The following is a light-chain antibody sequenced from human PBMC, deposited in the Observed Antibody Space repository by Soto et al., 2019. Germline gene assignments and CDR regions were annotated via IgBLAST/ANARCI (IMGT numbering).Light chain of an antibody. CDR1: SSDVGGYNY. CDR2: DVS. V-gene: IGLV2-14*01. CDR3: SSFTSSSTLV. Sequence: QSALTQPASVSGPPGQSSTISCTGTSSDVGGYNYVSWYQQHPGKAPKLMIYDVSNRPSGVSNRFSGSKSGNTASLTISGLQAEDEADYYCSSFTSSSTLVFGGGTKLTVL. J-gene: IGLJ2*01.